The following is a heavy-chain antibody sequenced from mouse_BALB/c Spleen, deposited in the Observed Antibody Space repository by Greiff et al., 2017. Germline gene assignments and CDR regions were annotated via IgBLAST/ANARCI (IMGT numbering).Heavy chain of an antibody. CDR1: GYAFTNYL. CDR2: INPGSGGT. V-gene: IGHV1-54*03. CDR3: ARIEPLYAMDY. Sequence: QVQLQQSGAELVRPGTSVKVSCKASGYAFTNYLIEWVKQRPGQGLEWIGVINPGSGGTNYNEKFKGKATLTADKSSSTAYMKLSSLTSDDSAVYFCARIEPLYAMDYWGQGTSVTVSS. J-gene: IGHJ4*01.